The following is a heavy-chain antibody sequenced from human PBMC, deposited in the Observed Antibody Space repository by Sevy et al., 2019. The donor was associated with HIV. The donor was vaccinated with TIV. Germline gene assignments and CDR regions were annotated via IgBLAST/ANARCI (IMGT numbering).Heavy chain of an antibody. Sequence: LLQPSETLSLTCTVSGGSISSYYWSWIRQPPGKGLEWIGYIYYSGSTNYNPSLKSRVTISVDTSKNQFSLKLSSVTAADTAVYYCARAQGKWRGGWSGDYVGNAFDIWGQGTMVTVSS. D-gene: IGHD3-3*01. J-gene: IGHJ3*02. V-gene: IGHV4-59*01. CDR2: IYYSGST. CDR1: GGSISSYY. CDR3: ARAQGKWRGGWSGDYVGNAFDI.